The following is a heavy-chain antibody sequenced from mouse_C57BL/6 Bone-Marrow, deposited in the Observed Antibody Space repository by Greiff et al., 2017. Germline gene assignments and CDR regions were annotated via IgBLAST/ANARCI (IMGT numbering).Heavy chain of an antibody. D-gene: IGHD3-3*01. CDR3: ARCRCSY. J-gene: IGHJ3*01. CDR2: IYPRSGNT. Sequence: QVQLQQSGAELARPGASVKLSCKASGYTFTSYGISWVKQRTGQGLEWIGEIYPRSGNTYYNEKFKGKATLTADKSSSTAYMELRSLTSEDSAVYFCARCRCSYWGQGTLVTVSA. CDR1: GYTFTSYG. V-gene: IGHV1-81*01.